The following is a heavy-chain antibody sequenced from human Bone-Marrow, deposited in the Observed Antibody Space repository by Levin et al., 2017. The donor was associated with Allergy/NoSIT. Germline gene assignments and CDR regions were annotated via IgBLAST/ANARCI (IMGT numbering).Heavy chain of an antibody. CDR1: GFTFSNYA. CDR2: ISYDGSSE. D-gene: IGHD3-22*01. J-gene: IGHJ4*02. Sequence: GGSLRLSCAASGFTFSNYAMHWVRQAPGKGLEWVAGISYDGSSEYYGDSVRGRFTISKNSSKNTLYLQMNSLRPEDTALYYCARGGRVVLIAPFDDWGQGTRVTVSS. CDR3: ARGGRVVLIAPFDD. V-gene: IGHV3-30*04.